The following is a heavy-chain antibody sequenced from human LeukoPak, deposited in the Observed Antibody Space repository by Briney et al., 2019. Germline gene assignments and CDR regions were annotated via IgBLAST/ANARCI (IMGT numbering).Heavy chain of an antibody. D-gene: IGHD6-19*01. CDR2: IYTSGST. CDR3: ARDDRAIAVSIR. V-gene: IGHV4-61*02. J-gene: IGHJ4*02. CDR1: GGSISSGSYY. Sequence: SETLSLTCTVSGGSISSGSYYWSWLRQPAGKGLEWIGRIYTSGSTNYNPSLKSRFTISVDTTKNPFSLKLSSVTGADTAVYYCARDDRAIAVSIRWGQGTLVTVSS.